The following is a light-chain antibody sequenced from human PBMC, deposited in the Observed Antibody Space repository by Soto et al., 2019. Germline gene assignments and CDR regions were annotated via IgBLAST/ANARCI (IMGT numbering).Light chain of an antibody. J-gene: IGKJ4*01. CDR2: AAS. V-gene: IGKV1-27*01. CDR1: QGISNY. CDR3: QKYNSAQRA. Sequence: DIQMTQSPSSLSASVGDRVTITCRASQGISNYLAWYQQKPGKVPKLLIYAASTLRSGVPFRFSGSGSGTDFTITISRPQHEDVETYYCQKYNSAQRAFGEGTKVEIK.